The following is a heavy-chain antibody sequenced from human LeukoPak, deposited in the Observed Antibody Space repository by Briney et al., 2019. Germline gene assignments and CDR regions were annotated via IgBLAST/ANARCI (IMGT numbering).Heavy chain of an antibody. CDR2: ISAYNGNT. D-gene: IGHD3-22*01. Sequence: ASVKVSCKASGYTFSSYGISWVRQAPGQGLEWMGWISAYNGNTNYAQKLQGRVTMTRNTSISTAYMELSSLRSEDTAVYYCARGAYYDSSGYYYAWGQGTLVTVSS. CDR1: GYTFSSYG. V-gene: IGHV1-18*01. J-gene: IGHJ5*02. CDR3: ARGAYYDSSGYYYA.